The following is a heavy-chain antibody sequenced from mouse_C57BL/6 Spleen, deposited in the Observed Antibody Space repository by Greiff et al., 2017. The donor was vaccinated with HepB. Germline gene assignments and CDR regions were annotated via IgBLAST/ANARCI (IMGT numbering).Heavy chain of an antibody. J-gene: IGHJ4*01. Sequence: VQLQQSGAELVKPGASVKISCKASGYAFSSYWMNWVKQRPGKGLEWIGQIYPGDGDTNYNGKFKGKATLAADKSSSTAYMQLSSLTSEDSAVYFCARTTWDDAMDYWGQGTSVTVSS. CDR3: ARTTWDDAMDY. V-gene: IGHV1-80*01. D-gene: IGHD4-1*01. CDR2: IYPGDGDT. CDR1: GYAFSSYW.